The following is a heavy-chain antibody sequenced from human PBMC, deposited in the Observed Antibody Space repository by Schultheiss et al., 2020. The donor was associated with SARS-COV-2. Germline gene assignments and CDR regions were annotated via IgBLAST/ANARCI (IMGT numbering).Heavy chain of an antibody. J-gene: IGHJ6*02. D-gene: IGHD1-26*01. V-gene: IGHV4-59*12. CDR1: GGSISGYY. Sequence: SETLSLTCTVSGGSISGYYWSWIRQPPGKGLEWIGYIYYSGSTNYNPSLKSRVTISVDTSKNQFSLKLSSVTAADTAVYYCARVSGSYPYYYYGMDVWGQGTTVTVSS. CDR3: ARVSGSYPYYYYGMDV. CDR2: IYYSGST.